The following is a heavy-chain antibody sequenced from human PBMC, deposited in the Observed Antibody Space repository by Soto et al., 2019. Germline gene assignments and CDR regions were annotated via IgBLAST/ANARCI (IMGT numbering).Heavy chain of an antibody. D-gene: IGHD2-2*01. Sequence: PSETLSLTCTVSGGSISSYYWSWIRQPPGKGLEWIGYIYYSGSTNYNPSLKSRVTISVDTSKNQFSLKLSSVTAADTAVDYCAGRETSPFDAWGQGTLVTVS. J-gene: IGHJ4*02. CDR2: IYYSGST. CDR3: AGRETSPFDA. V-gene: IGHV4-59*01. CDR1: GGSISSYY.